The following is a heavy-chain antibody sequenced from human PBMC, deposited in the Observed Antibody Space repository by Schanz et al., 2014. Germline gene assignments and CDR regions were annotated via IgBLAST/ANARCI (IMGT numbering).Heavy chain of an antibody. CDR1: GLIFSTYT. J-gene: IGHJ4*02. CDR2: ISFSGNTI. CDR3: AKQHGVIQQVSDY. V-gene: IGHV3-23*04. D-gene: IGHD3-22*01. Sequence: EVQLVESGGGLVRPGGSLRLSCTTSGLIFSTYTLNWVRQAPGKGLEWISYISFSGNTIYYADSVKGRFTISRDNSENTLYLQMNSLRAEDTAVYYCAKQHGVIQQVSDYWGQGTLVTVSS.